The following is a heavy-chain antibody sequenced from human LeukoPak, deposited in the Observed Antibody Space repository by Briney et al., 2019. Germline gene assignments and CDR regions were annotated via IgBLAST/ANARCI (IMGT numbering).Heavy chain of an antibody. CDR2: IRYDGSNK. CDR1: GFTFSSYG. D-gene: IGHD6-13*01. V-gene: IGHV3-30*02. J-gene: IGHJ4*02. Sequence: GGSLRLSCAASGFTFSSYGMHWVRQAPGKGLEWVAFIRYDGSNKYYADSVKGRFTISRDNSKDTLYLQMNSLRAEDTAVYYCAKAIGGIAAAIDYWGQGTLVTVSS. CDR3: AKAIGGIAAAIDY.